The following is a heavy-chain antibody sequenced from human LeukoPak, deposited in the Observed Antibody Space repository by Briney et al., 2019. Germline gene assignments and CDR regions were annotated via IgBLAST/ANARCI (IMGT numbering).Heavy chain of an antibody. CDR1: GYTFTVYY. CDR2: IDPNSGVT. CDR3: ARAKRLPLDY. D-gene: IGHD1-1*01. V-gene: IGHV1-2*02. Sequence: ASVKVSCKASGYTFTVYYIHWVRQAPGQGLEWLGWIDPNSGVTNFAQKFQGRVAMTRDTSISTAYMELSRLRSDDSAVYYCARAKRLPLDYWGQGTLVTVSS. J-gene: IGHJ4*02.